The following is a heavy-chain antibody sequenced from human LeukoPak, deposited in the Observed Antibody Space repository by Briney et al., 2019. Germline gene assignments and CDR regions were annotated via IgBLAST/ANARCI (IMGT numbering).Heavy chain of an antibody. J-gene: IGHJ5*02. CDR1: GGSISSSSYY. Sequence: SETLSLTCTVSGGSISSSSYYWGWIRQPPGKGLEWIGEINHSGSTNYNPSLKSRVTISVDTSKNQFSLKLSSVTAADTAVYYCAREGGLRGGFDPWGQGTLVTVSS. D-gene: IGHD3-10*01. V-gene: IGHV4-39*07. CDR2: INHSGST. CDR3: AREGGLRGGFDP.